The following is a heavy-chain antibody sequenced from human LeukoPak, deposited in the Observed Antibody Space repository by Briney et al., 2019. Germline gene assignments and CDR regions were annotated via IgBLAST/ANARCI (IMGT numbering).Heavy chain of an antibody. CDR1: GGSFSGYY. D-gene: IGHD3-3*01. J-gene: IGHJ6*02. CDR2: INHSGST. V-gene: IGHV4-34*01. CDR3: ARGSIYDFWSGPFSYYYGMDV. Sequence: SETLSLTCAVYGGSFSGYYWSWIRQPPGKGLEWIGEINHSGSTNYNPSLKSRVTISVDTSKNQFSLELSSVTAADTAVYYCARGSIYDFWSGPFSYYYGMDVWGQGTTVTVSS.